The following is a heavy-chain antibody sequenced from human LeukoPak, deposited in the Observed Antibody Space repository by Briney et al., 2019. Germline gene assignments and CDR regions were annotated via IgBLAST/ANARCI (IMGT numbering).Heavy chain of an antibody. Sequence: GGSLRLSCAASGFTLRSCAMSWVRQAPGKGLEWVSAMSGSGGSTYYADSVKGRFTISRGNSKNTLYLQMNSLRAEDTALYYCAKGGSCSGGTCPTDLDYWGQGTLVTVSS. V-gene: IGHV3-23*01. CDR2: MSGSGGST. J-gene: IGHJ4*02. D-gene: IGHD2-15*01. CDR3: AKGGSCSGGTCPTDLDY. CDR1: GFTLRSCA.